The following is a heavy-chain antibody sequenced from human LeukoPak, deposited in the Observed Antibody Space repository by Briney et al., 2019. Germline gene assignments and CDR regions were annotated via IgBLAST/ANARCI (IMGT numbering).Heavy chain of an antibody. CDR1: GGSISSYY. CDR2: IYYSGST. CDR3: ARRYSSSWYFDF. V-gene: IGHV4-59*01. D-gene: IGHD6-13*01. Sequence: KPSETLSLTCTVSGGSISSYYWSRIRQPPGKGLEWIGYIYYSGSTDYNPSLRSRVTISGDTSKNQLSLKLRSVTAADTAVYYCARRYSSSWYFDFWGQGTLVTVSS. J-gene: IGHJ4*02.